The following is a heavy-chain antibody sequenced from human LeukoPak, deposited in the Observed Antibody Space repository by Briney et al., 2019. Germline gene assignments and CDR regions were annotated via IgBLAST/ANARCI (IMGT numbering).Heavy chain of an antibody. J-gene: IGHJ4*02. D-gene: IGHD3-16*02. CDR3: ARSFGGVIGLDY. CDR1: GGTFSSYA. CDR2: IIPIFGTA. Sequence: GASVKVSCKASGGTFSSYAISWVRQAPGQGLEWMGGIIPIFGTANYAQKFQGRVTITADESTSTAYMELSSLRSEDTAVYYCARSFGGVIGLDYWGQGTLVTVSS. V-gene: IGHV1-69*13.